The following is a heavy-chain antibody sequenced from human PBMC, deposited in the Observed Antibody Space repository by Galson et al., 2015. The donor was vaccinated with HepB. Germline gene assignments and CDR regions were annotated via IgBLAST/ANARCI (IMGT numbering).Heavy chain of an antibody. CDR3: ARGLGSNYGGGDY. CDR1: GFTFSNYW. D-gene: IGHD4-11*01. V-gene: IGHV3-7*01. J-gene: IGHJ4*02. Sequence: SLRLSCAASGFTFSNYWMTWVRQAPGKGLEWVANIKQDGSETYYVDSVKGRFTISSDNAENSLYLQMHSLRAEDTAVYYCARGLGSNYGGGDYWGQGTLVTVSS. CDR2: IKQDGSET.